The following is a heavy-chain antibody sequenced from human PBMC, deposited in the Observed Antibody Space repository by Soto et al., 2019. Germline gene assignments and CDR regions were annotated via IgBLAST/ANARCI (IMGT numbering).Heavy chain of an antibody. Sequence: GASVKVSCKASGYTFTSYGISWVRQAPGQGLEWMGWISAYNGNTNYAQKLQGRVTMTTDTSTSTAYMELRSLRSDDTAVYYCARDRIGTIFGVVSAGPSWFDPWGQGTLVTVSS. J-gene: IGHJ5*02. D-gene: IGHD3-3*01. CDR1: GYTFTSYG. V-gene: IGHV1-18*01. CDR3: ARDRIGTIFGVVSAGPSWFDP. CDR2: ISAYNGNT.